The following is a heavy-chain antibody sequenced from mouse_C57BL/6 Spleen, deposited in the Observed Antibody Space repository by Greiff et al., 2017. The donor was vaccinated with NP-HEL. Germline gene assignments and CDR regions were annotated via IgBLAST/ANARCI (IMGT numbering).Heavy chain of an antibody. J-gene: IGHJ4*01. V-gene: IGHV1-64*01. CDR1: GYSFTSYW. CDR3: ARGDYGSRDAMDY. Sequence: VQLQQPGAELVKPGASVKLSCKASGYSFTSYWMHWVKQRPGQGLEWIGMIHPNSGSTNYNEKFKSKATLTVDKSSSPAYMQLSSLTSEDSAVYYCARGDYGSRDAMDYWGQGTSVTVSS. D-gene: IGHD1-1*01. CDR2: IHPNSGST.